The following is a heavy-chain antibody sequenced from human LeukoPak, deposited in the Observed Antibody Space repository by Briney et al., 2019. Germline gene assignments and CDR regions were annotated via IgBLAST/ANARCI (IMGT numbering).Heavy chain of an antibody. V-gene: IGHV3-30*04. CDR1: GFTFSTYA. CDR3: ARIFSAYLYYFDY. CDR2: VTSNGRTK. D-gene: IGHD2-21*01. J-gene: IGHJ4*02. Sequence: GGSLRLSCAASGFTFSTYAMHWVRQAPGKGLEWVGLVTSNGRTKYYADSVKGRFTVSRDDSKNTLYLQMISLGAEDTAVYYCARIFSAYLYYFDYWGQGTLVTVSS.